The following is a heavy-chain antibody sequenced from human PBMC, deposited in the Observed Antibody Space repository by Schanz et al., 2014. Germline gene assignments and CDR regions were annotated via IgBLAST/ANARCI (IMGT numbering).Heavy chain of an antibody. J-gene: IGHJ6*02. V-gene: IGHV3-23*04. D-gene: IGHD2-15*01. Sequence: EGQLAESGGGLVQPGGSLRLSCAASGFTFNSYAMTWVRQAPGKGLEWVSSISHSGGSKYYADSVKGRFTISRDNSENTLYLQMNSLSADDTAVCDCAKGMGYCSGGTCYDYYYYGLDVWGQGTTVTVSS. CDR2: ISHSGGSK. CDR3: AKGMGYCSGGTCYDYYYYGLDV. CDR1: GFTFNSYA.